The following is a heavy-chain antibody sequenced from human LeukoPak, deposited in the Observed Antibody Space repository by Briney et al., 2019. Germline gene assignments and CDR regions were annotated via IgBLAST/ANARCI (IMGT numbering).Heavy chain of an antibody. D-gene: IGHD4-17*01. CDR1: GFTFNRYG. CDR3: ARNGEELDVGYRDLVFGYYHYYMDV. Sequence: GGSLRLSCAASGFTFNRYGMSWVRQAPGKGLEWVSSVGGGGVTTYYGDTVKGRFSITRDNFKNTVHLQMNSLRAEDTAIYYCARNGEELDVGYRDLVFGYYHYYMDVWGKGTAVTVSS. V-gene: IGHV3-23*01. CDR2: VGGGGVTT. J-gene: IGHJ6*03.